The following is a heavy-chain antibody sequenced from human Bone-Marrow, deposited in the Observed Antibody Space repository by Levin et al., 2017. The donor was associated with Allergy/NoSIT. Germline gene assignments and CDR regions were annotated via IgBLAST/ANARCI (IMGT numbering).Heavy chain of an antibody. CDR2: ITGTRIHM. Sequence: PGESLKISCAASGFTFSGYTLTWVRQAPGKGLEWVSSITGTRIHMYYADSVKGRFTISRDNDKSTVYLQMNSLRAEDTAVYYCARDSRVVRATTVVWGQGTTVTVSS. V-gene: IGHV3-21*04. CDR1: GFTFSGYT. J-gene: IGHJ6*02. CDR3: ARDSRVVRATTVV. D-gene: IGHD1-26*01.